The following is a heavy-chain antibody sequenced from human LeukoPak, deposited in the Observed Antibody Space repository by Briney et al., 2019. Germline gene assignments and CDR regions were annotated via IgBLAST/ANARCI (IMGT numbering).Heavy chain of an antibody. Sequence: SVKVSCKASGGTFSSYAISWVRQAPGQGLEWMGGIIPIFGTANYAQKFQGRVTITADESTSTAYMELSSLRSEDTAVYYCARDLSGSRQPFDYWGQGTLVTVSS. CDR2: IIPIFGTA. V-gene: IGHV1-69*13. D-gene: IGHD1-26*01. J-gene: IGHJ4*02. CDR3: ARDLSGSRQPFDY. CDR1: GGTFSSYA.